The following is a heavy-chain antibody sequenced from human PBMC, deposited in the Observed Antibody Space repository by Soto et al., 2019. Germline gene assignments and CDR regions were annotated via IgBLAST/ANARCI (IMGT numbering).Heavy chain of an antibody. D-gene: IGHD2-2*01. J-gene: IGHJ4*02. CDR1: GGTFSSYA. CDR2: IIPIFGTA. V-gene: IGHV1-69*13. CDR3: ARVDPKYCSSTSCYGPRFDY. Sequence: SVKVSCKASGGTFSSYAISWVRQAPGQGPEWMGGIIPIFGTANYAQKFQGRVTITADESTSTAYMELSSLRSEDTAVYYCARVDPKYCSSTSCYGPRFDYWGQGTLVTVSS.